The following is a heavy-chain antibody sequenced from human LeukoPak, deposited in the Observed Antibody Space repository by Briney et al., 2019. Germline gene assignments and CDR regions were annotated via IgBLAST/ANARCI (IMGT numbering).Heavy chain of an antibody. CDR3: ARGVCTSTSCYAGDYGMDV. J-gene: IGHJ6*02. V-gene: IGHV4-59*08. CDR1: GGSMSSYY. Sequence: SETLSLTCTGSGGSMSSYYWSWIRQPPGKGLEWIGYIYYSGYTNYHPSLKSRITISLNTFKNQFFLKLSSVTAAATAVYYCARGVCTSTSCYAGDYGMDVWGQGTPVTVSS. CDR2: IYYSGYT. D-gene: IGHD2-2*01.